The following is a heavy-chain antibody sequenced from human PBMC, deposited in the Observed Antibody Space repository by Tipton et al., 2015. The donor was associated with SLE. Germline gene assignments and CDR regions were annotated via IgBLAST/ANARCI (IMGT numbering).Heavy chain of an antibody. J-gene: IGHJ4*02. CDR3: ARSDTGTYPYYFDY. V-gene: IGHV4-39*07. D-gene: IGHD1-26*01. Sequence: TLSLTCTVSGGSIGGGSYYWSWIRQPPGKGLEWIGNVYYRGNTYYSPSLKSRITISIDTSKNQISLKLSSVTAADTALYYCARSDTGTYPYYFDYWGQGTLVTVSS. CDR1: GGSIGGGSYY. CDR2: VYYRGNT.